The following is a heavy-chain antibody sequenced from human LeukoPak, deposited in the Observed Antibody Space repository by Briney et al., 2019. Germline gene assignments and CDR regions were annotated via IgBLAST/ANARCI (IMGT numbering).Heavy chain of an antibody. CDR2: IIPIFGTA. J-gene: IGHJ4*02. CDR1: GYTFTSYA. Sequence: ASVKVSCKASGYTFTSYANSWVRQAPGQGLEWMGGIIPIFGTANYAQKFQGRVTITADESTSTAYMELSSLRSEDTAVYYCARGWGFLDYWGQGTLVTVSS. D-gene: IGHD3-3*01. V-gene: IGHV1-69*13. CDR3: ARGWGFLDY.